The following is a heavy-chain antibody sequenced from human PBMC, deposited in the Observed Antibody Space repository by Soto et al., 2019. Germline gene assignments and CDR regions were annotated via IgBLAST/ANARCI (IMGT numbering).Heavy chain of an antibody. V-gene: IGHV3-23*01. J-gene: IGHJ6*02. Sequence: EVQLLESGGGLVQPGGSLRLSCAASGFTCSTYAMNWVRQAPGNGLEWVSAISGSGGSIHYADSVKGRFTISRDNSKNTLDLQMNSLRDEDTAVYHCVKGYWKGDVWGQGTTVTVSS. CDR3: VKGYWKGDV. CDR1: GFTCSTYA. CDR2: ISGSGGSI. D-gene: IGHD1-1*01.